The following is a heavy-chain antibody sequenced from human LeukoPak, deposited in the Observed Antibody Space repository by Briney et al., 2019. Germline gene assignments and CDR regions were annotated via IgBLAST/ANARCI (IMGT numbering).Heavy chain of an antibody. CDR3: ARGRTLYSGSYGY. J-gene: IGHJ4*02. D-gene: IGHD1-26*01. V-gene: IGHV3-53*01. CDR1: GFTVSSNY. Sequence: GGSLRLSCAASGFTVSSNYMSWVRQAPGKGLEWVSVIYSGGSTYYADSVKGRFTISRDNSKNTLYLQMNSLRAEDTAVYYCARGRTLYSGSYGYWGQGTLVTVSS. CDR2: IYSGGST.